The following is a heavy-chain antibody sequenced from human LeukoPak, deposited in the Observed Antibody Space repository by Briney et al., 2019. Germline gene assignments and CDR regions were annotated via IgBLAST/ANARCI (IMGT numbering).Heavy chain of an antibody. CDR3: TRASYCSGGSCQGSY. CDR2: IRSKANSYAT. V-gene: IGHV3-73*01. Sequence: GGSLKLSCAASGFTFSGSAMHWVRRASGKGLEWVGRIRSKANSYATAYAASVKGRFTISRDDSKNTAYLQLNSLKTEATAVYYCTRASYCSGGSCQGSYWGQGTLVTVSS. CDR1: GFTFSGSA. D-gene: IGHD2-15*01. J-gene: IGHJ4*02.